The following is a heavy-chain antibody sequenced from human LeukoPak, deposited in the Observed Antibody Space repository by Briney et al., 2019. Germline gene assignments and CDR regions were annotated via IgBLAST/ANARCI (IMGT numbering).Heavy chain of an antibody. D-gene: IGHD3-16*02. J-gene: IGHJ5*02. Sequence: PGGSLRLSCAASGFTFSSYAMSWVRQAPGKGLEWVSAISGSGGSTYYADSVKGRFTISRDNSKNTLYLQMNSLRAEDTAVYYCAKDPATNSYYDYVWGSYRYPNNWFDPWGQGTLVTVSS. CDR1: GFTFSSYA. CDR3: AKDPATNSYYDYVWGSYRYPNNWFDP. V-gene: IGHV3-23*01. CDR2: ISGSGGST.